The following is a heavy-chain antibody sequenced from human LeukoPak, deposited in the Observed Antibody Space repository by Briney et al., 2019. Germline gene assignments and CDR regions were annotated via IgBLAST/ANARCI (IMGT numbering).Heavy chain of an antibody. Sequence: GGSLRLSCAASGFTFSSYWMHWVRQAPGKGLEWVSSISSSSSYIYYADSVKGRFTISRDNAKNSLYLQMNSLRAEDTAMYYCATGYSSGWYFYFQHWGQGSLVSASS. J-gene: IGHJ1*01. D-gene: IGHD6-19*01. CDR3: ATGYSSGWYFYFQH. CDR2: ISSSSSYI. CDR1: GFTFSSYW. V-gene: IGHV3-21*01.